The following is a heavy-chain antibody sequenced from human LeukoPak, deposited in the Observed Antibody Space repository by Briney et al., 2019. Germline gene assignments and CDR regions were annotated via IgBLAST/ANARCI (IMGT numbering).Heavy chain of an antibody. J-gene: IGHJ5*02. CDR1: GGSISSSSDF. CDR2: IYYSGST. Sequence: SETLSLTCTVSGGSISSSSDFWGWIRQPPGKGLEWIGSIYYSGSTYYNPSLKSRVTISVDTSKNQFSLKLSSVTAADTAVYFCARRGVYSFGYIDHWGQGTLVTVSS. V-gene: IGHV4-39*01. CDR3: ARRGVYSFGYIDH. D-gene: IGHD5-18*01.